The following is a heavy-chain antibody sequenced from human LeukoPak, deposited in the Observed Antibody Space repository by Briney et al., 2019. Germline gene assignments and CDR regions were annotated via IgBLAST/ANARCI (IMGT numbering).Heavy chain of an antibody. J-gene: IGHJ4*02. D-gene: IGHD3-22*01. CDR2: INSGGTTT. V-gene: IGHV3-21*06. CDR1: GFSFSTYT. CDR3: LRGDSRDF. Sequence: GGSLRLSCAACGFSFSTYTMNWARQSPGKGLEWVASINSGGTTTHYADSVKGRFTISRDNAQNVLYLQMNGLRADDAAVYYCLRGDSRDFWGQGTLVTVSS.